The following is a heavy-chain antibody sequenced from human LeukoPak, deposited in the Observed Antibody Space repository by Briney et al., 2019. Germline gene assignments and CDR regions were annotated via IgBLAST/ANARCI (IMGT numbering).Heavy chain of an antibody. V-gene: IGHV4-34*01. CDR2: IHHSGST. Sequence: KTSETLSLTCAVYGGSFSGYYWSWIRQPPGKGLEWIGEIHHSGSTNYNPSLKSRVTISVDTSKNQFSLKLSSVTAADTAVYYCARGSYYDSSGYYSILYPFDYWGQGTLVTVSS. D-gene: IGHD3-22*01. CDR1: GGSFSGYY. J-gene: IGHJ4*02. CDR3: ARGSYYDSSGYYSILYPFDY.